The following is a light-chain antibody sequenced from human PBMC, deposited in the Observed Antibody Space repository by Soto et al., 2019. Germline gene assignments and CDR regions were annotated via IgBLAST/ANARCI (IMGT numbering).Light chain of an antibody. CDR2: DAS. V-gene: IGKV1-5*01. CDR1: QSITRW. CDR3: QQYNHYSGLT. J-gene: IGKJ4*01. Sequence: DIQMTQSPSTLSASVGDRVTITCRASQSITRWLAWYQQKPGEAPKLLIYDASSLESGVPSRFSGSGAWTEFTRTISSLQPDDFATYYGQQYNHYSGLTCGGGTKVEIK.